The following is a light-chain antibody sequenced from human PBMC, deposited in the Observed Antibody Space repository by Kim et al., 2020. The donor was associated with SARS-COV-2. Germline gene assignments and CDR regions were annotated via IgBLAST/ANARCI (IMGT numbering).Light chain of an antibody. J-gene: IGLJ2*01. CDR3: SSYTSSGTQV. CDR1: SSDVGGYNY. CDR2: DVS. V-gene: IGLV2-14*03. Sequence: QSALTQPASVSGSPGQSITIPCTGTSSDVGGYNYVSWYQQHPGKAPRLMIYDVSDRPSGVSNRFSGSKSGNTASLTISGLQAEDEGDYYCSSYTSSGTQVFGGGTKVTVL.